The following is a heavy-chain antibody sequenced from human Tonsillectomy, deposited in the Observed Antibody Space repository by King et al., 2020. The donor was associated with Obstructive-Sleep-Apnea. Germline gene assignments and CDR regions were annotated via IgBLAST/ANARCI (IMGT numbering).Heavy chain of an antibody. V-gene: IGHV3-13*04. CDR3: ARDGSMGGMDV. J-gene: IGHJ6*02. Sequence: VQLVESGGGLVQPGGSLRLSCAASGFTFSSYDMHWVRQATGKGLEWVSAIGTAGDTYYPGSVKGRFTTSRENAKNSLYLQMNSMRAGDEAGYYCARDGSMGGMDVWGQGTTVTVSS. CDR2: IGTAGDT. CDR1: GFTFSSYD. D-gene: IGHD5-24*01.